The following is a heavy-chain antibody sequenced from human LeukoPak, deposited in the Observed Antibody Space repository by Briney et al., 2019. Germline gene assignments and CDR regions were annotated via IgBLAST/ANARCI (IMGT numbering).Heavy chain of an antibody. V-gene: IGHV4-30-4*01. Sequence: SETLSLTCTVSGGSISSYYWSWIRQPPGKGLEWIGYIYYSGSTYYNPSLKSRVTISVDTSKNQFSLKLSSVTAADTAVYYCAREPGYGDPTDYWGQGTLVTVSS. J-gene: IGHJ4*02. CDR1: GGSISSYY. D-gene: IGHD4-17*01. CDR2: IYYSGST. CDR3: AREPGYGDPTDY.